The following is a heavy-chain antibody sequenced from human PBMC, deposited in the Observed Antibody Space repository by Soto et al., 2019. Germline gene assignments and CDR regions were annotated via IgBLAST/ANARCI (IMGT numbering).Heavy chain of an antibody. J-gene: IGHJ6*02. CDR3: ARNVGAARPAPTWTHYYYGMDX. V-gene: IGHV4-39*01. Sequence: PSETLSLTGTVSGGSISSISYYWGWIRQPPGKGLEGVGSIYYSGSTYYNPSLRSRVTICVDTSKNQFSLKLSSVTAADTAVYYCARNVGAARPAPTWTHYYYGMDXWGQGTTVTVS. CDR2: IYYSGST. D-gene: IGHD6-6*01. CDR1: GGSISSISYY.